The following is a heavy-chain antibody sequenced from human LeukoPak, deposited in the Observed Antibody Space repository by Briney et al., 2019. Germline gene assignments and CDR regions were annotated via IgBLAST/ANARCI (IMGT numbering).Heavy chain of an antibody. CDR2: ASGSGFGA. D-gene: IGHD5-12*01. J-gene: IGHJ4*02. V-gene: IGHV3-23*01. CDR1: GFIFSKYA. CDR3: AREYSGYHKVCDF. Sequence: PPGGSLRLSCAASGFIFSKYAMSWVRQAPGKGLEWVSAASGSGFGAYYADSVKGRFTIYRDNSKSTVFLQMNSLRAEDTALYYCAREYSGYHKVCDFWGQGTLVTVSS.